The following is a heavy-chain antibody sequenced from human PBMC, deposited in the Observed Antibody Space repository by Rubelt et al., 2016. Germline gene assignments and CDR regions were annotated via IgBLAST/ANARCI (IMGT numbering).Heavy chain of an antibody. CDR1: GFTFSSYA. CDR2: IYSDGST. V-gene: IGHV3-53*04. Sequence: EVQLVESGGGLVQPGGSLRLSCAASGFTFSSYAMNWVRQAPGKGLEWVSVIYSDGSTYYADSVKGRFTISRHNSKNTLYLQMNSLRAEDTAVYYCARGPAERYFDLWGRGTLVTVSS. CDR3: ARGPAERYFDL. J-gene: IGHJ2*01.